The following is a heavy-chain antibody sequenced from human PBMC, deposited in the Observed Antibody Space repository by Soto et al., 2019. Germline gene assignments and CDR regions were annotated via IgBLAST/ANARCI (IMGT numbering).Heavy chain of an antibody. CDR1: GFTFSNAW. D-gene: IGHD1-26*01. CDR3: TTENGRDYYGMDV. Sequence: EVQLVESRGGLVKPGGSLRLSCAASGFTFSNAWMSWVRQAPGKGLEWVGRIKSKTDGGTTDYAAPVKGRFTISRDDSKNTLYLQMNSLKTEDTAVYYCTTENGRDYYGMDVWGQGTTVTVSS. V-gene: IGHV3-15*01. J-gene: IGHJ6*02. CDR2: IKSKTDGGTT.